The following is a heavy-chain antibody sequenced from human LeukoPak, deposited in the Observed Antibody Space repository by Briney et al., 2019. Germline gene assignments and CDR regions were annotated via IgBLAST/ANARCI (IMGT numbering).Heavy chain of an antibody. CDR2: VSSDGSVT. V-gene: IGHV3-30*04. J-gene: IGHJ4*02. D-gene: IGHD1-1*01. Sequence: GGSLRLSCAVSGFISGYSFHWVRQTPGKGLEWVAVVSSDGSVTYYGDSVRGRFTISRDNSKNTLYLQMNNLRVEDTAVYFCARETTYHSGKPYPDYWGQGTLVTVSS. CDR3: ARETTYHSGKPYPDY. CDR1: GFISGYS.